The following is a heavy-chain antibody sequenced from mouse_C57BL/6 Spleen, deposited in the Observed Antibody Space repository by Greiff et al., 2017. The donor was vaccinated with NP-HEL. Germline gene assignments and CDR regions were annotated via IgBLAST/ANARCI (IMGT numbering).Heavy chain of an antibody. Sequence: EVQLQQSGPELVKPGASVKISCKASGYTFTDYYMNWVKQSHGKSLEWIGDINPNNGGTSYNQQFKGKATLTVDKSSSTAYMELRSLTSEDSAVYYGARFFYYYGSSYAMDYWGQGTSVTVSS. CDR3: ARFFYYYGSSYAMDY. CDR1: GYTFTDYY. D-gene: IGHD1-1*01. J-gene: IGHJ4*01. CDR2: INPNNGGT. V-gene: IGHV1-26*01.